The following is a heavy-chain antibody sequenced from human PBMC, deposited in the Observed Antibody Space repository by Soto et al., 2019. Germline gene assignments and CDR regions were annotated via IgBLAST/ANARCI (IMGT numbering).Heavy chain of an antibody. CDR1: GDSIRSGNHY. J-gene: IGHJ6*02. CDR3: ARAGFGESHYYYGMDV. Sequence: SETLSLTCTVSGDSIRSGNHYWSWIRQPPGKGLEWIGYIYYSGSTYYSPSLKSRVTIPVDTSKNQFSLKLSSVTAADTAVYYCARAGFGESHYYYGMDVWGQGTTVTVSS. V-gene: IGHV4-30-4*01. CDR2: IYYSGST. D-gene: IGHD3-10*01.